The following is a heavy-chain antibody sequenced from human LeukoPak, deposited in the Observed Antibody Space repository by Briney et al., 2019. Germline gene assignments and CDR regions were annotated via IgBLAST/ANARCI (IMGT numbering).Heavy chain of an antibody. CDR1: GGSISSYY. CDR3: ARAAGDYSRYFDL. Sequence: PSETLSLTCTVSGGSISSYYWSWIRQPPGKGLEWIGYIYYSGSTNYNPSLKSRVTISVDTSKNQFSLKLSSVTAADTAVYYCARAAGDYSRYFDLWGRGTLVTVSS. V-gene: IGHV4-59*01. J-gene: IGHJ2*01. D-gene: IGHD4-11*01. CDR2: IYYSGST.